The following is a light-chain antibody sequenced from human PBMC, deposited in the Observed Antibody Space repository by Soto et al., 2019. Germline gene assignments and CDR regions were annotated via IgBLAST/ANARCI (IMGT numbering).Light chain of an antibody. Sequence: QSALTQPASVSGSPGQSITISCTGTSSDVGGYNYVSWYQHHPGKAPKLIIYDVTNRPSGVSNPFSGSKSGNTASLTISGLQPEAVFFYSSASSTPYNPPQHVF. V-gene: IGLV2-14*03. J-gene: IGLJ1*01. CDR1: SSDVGGYNY. CDR3: ASSTPYNPPQHV. CDR2: DVT.